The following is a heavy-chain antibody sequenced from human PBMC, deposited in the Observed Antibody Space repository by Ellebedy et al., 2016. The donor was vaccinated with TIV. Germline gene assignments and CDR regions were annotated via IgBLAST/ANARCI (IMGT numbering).Heavy chain of an antibody. D-gene: IGHD3-10*01. CDR3: CSAYFASGTFTDYYGMDV. Sequence: AASVKVSCKASGYTFTGYHMHWVRQAPGQGLEWMGWINPNNGGTYSAQRFQGRVTMTRDTSTSTAYMELSRLRPDDTAVYYCCSAYFASGTFTDYYGMDVWGQGTTVTVSS. J-gene: IGHJ6*02. CDR2: INPNNGGT. CDR1: GYTFTGYH. V-gene: IGHV1-2*02.